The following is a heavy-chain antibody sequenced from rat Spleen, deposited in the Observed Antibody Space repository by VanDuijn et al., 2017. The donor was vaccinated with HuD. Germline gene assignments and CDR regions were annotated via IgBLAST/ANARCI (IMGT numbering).Heavy chain of an antibody. Sequence: EVQLVESGGGLVQPGRSLKLSCAASGFTFSDYGMAWVRQAPTKGLEWVATISYEGSSTYYGDSVKGRFTISRDNAKSTLYLQMDSLRSEDTATYYCARHETYYYVMDAWGQGASVTVSS. J-gene: IGHJ4*01. CDR2: ISYEGSST. CDR1: GFTFSDYG. CDR3: ARHETYYYVMDA. V-gene: IGHV5-29*01.